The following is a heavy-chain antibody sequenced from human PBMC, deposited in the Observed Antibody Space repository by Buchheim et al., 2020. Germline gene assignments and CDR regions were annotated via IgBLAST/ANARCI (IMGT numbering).Heavy chain of an antibody. J-gene: IGHJ4*02. V-gene: IGHV4-39*01. Sequence: QLQLQESGPGLVKPSETLSLTCTVSGGSISSSSYYWGWIRQPPGKGLEWIGSIYYSGSTYYNPSLKSRVTISVDTSKNQFSLKLSSVTAADTAVYYCVRYGSGSYPPYYFDYGGQGTL. CDR1: GGSISSSSYY. CDR2: IYYSGST. D-gene: IGHD3-10*01. CDR3: VRYGSGSYPPYYFDY.